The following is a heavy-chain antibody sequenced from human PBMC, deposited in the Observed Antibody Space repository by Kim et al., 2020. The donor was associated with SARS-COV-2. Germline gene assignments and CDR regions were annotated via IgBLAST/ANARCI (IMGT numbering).Heavy chain of an antibody. Sequence: GGSLRLSCAASGFTFSSYWMHWVRQAPGKGLVWVSRINSDGSSTSYADSVKGRFTISRDNAKNTLYLQMNSLRAEDTAVYYCARAVIRGARLDWVVDYWGQGTLVTVSS. J-gene: IGHJ4*02. CDR3: ARAVIRGARLDWVVDY. CDR1: GFTFSSYW. V-gene: IGHV3-74*01. D-gene: IGHD2-8*02. CDR2: INSDGSST.